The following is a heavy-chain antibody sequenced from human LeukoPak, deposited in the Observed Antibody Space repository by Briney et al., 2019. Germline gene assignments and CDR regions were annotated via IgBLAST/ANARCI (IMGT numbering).Heavy chain of an antibody. CDR3: ARGFEYYDSSGYLDY. J-gene: IGHJ4*02. V-gene: IGHV3-23*01. CDR1: RFTFSSYA. D-gene: IGHD3-22*01. CDR2: ISGSGDST. Sequence: GGSLRLSCAASRFTFSSYAMGWVRQAPGKGLKWVSSISGSGDSTHYADSVKGRFTISRDNAKNSLYLQMNSLRAEDTAVYYCARGFEYYDSSGYLDYWGQGTLVTVSS.